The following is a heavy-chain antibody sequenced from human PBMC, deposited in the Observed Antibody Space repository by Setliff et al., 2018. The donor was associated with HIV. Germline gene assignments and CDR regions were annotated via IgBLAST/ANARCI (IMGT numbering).Heavy chain of an antibody. D-gene: IGHD5-12*01. CDR3: ATASGYDLFMGAFDI. J-gene: IGHJ3*02. Sequence: PSETLSLTCAVSGGSFSGYYWSWIRQPPGKGLEWIGEISQSGGINYNPSLKSRVTISIDTFKNQFSMKLYSVTAADTAVYYCATASGYDLFMGAFDIWGQGTMVTVSS. V-gene: IGHV4-34*01. CDR1: GGSFSGYY. CDR2: ISQSGGI.